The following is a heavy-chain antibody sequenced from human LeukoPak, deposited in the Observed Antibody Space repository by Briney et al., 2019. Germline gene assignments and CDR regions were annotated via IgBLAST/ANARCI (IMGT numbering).Heavy chain of an antibody. V-gene: IGHV1-69*04. CDR2: IIPILGIA. CDR1: GGTFSSYA. D-gene: IGHD3-22*01. Sequence: SAKVSCKASGGTFSSYAISWVRQAPGQGLEWMGRIIPILGIANYAQKFQGRVTITADKSTSTAYMELSSLRSEDTAVYYCALGTYYYDSSGYIFDYWGQGTLVTVSS. J-gene: IGHJ4*02. CDR3: ALGTYYYDSSGYIFDY.